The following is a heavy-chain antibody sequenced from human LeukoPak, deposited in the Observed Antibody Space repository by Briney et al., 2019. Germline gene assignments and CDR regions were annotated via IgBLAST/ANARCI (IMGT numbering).Heavy chain of an antibody. V-gene: IGHV5-51*01. CDR3: TRGQWLADS. CDR1: AYTFTNYW. D-gene: IGHD6-19*01. J-gene: IGHJ4*02. CDR2: IYPGSSDT. Sequence: AESLKITCTGAAYTFTNYWLGFVRHMPLPGLAWICLIYPGSSDTSFSPSFHGLVTISADKSISTAYLQWSTLKASDTAMYFCTRGQWLADSWGQGTLVTVSS.